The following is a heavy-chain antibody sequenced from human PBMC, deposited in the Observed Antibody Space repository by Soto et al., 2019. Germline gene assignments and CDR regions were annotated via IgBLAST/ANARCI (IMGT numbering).Heavy chain of an antibody. D-gene: IGHD1-26*01. CDR2: FDPEDGET. CDR1: VYTLTELS. J-gene: IGHJ4*02. Sequence: GASVKVSCKVSVYTLTELSIQWVRQAPGKGLEWMGGFDPEDGETIYAQKFHGRVTMTEDTSTDTAYMELSSLRSEDTAVYYCAAIRLLHAEVEGYYWGQGTPVTVSS. CDR3: AAIRLLHAEVEGYY. V-gene: IGHV1-24*01.